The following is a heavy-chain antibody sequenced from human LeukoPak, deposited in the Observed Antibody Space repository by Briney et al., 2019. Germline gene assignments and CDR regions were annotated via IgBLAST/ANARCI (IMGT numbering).Heavy chain of an antibody. Sequence: SETLSLTCTVSGGSISSSSYYWGWLRQPPGKGLEWIGSIYYSGSTYYNPSLKSRVTISVDTSKNQFSLKLSSVTAADTAVYYCARTIYSYGYRGLYDYWGQGTLVTVSS. D-gene: IGHD5-18*01. V-gene: IGHV4-39*07. CDR1: GGSISSSSYY. CDR2: IYYSGST. CDR3: ARTIYSYGYRGLYDY. J-gene: IGHJ4*02.